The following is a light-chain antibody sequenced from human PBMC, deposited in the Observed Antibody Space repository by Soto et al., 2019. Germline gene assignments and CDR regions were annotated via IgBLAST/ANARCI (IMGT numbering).Light chain of an antibody. V-gene: IGKV1-6*01. CDR3: LHDASYPLT. CDR2: AAS. Sequence: AIQMTQSPSSLSSSVGDRVTITCWASQGVRNDLGWYQQKPGKAPKLLIYAASTLQSGVPSRFSGSGSGTDFTLTISSLQPEDVATYYCLHDASYPLTFGGGTKVEI. J-gene: IGKJ4*01. CDR1: QGVRND.